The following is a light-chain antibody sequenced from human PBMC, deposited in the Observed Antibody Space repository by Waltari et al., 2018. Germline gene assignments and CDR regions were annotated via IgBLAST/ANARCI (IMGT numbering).Light chain of an antibody. CDR3: QQYYSTPT. Sequence: DIVMTQSPDSLAVSLGERATINCKSSQSVLYSSNNKNYLAWYQQKPGQPPKLLIYWASTRESVVPDRFSGGGSETDFTLTVSSLQAEDVAVYYCQQYYSTPTFGQGTKLEIK. V-gene: IGKV4-1*01. CDR2: WAS. CDR1: QSVLYSSNNKNY. J-gene: IGKJ2*01.